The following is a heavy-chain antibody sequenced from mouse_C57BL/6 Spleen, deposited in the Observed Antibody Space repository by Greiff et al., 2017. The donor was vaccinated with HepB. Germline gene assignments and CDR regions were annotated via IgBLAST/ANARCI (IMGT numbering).Heavy chain of an antibody. CDR3: AREDDYDVKAMDY. Sequence: QVQLKQPGAELVKPGASVKLSCKASGYTFTSYWMHWVKQRPGRGLEWIGRIDPNSGGTKYNEKFKSKATLTVDKPSSTAYMQLSSLTSEDSAVYYCAREDDYDVKAMDYWGQGTSVTVSS. CDR2: IDPNSGGT. V-gene: IGHV1-72*01. D-gene: IGHD2-4*01. CDR1: GYTFTSYW. J-gene: IGHJ4*01.